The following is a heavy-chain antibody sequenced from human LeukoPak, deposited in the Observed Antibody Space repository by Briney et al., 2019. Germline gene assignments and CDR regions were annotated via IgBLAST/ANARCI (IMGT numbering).Heavy chain of an antibody. CDR1: GFTFSNAW. CDR2: IKSTTDGGTT. CDR3: STGGRRESDSSGFCLFYYGMDV. J-gene: IGHJ6*02. V-gene: IGHV3-15*01. Sequence: WGSLRLSCAASGFTFSNAWMNWVRQAPRKGLEWVGRIKSTTDGGTTDSAAPVKGRFTISRDDSKNTLYLQMDSLKTEDTAVYYCSTGGRRESDSSGFCLFYYGMDVWGQGTTLTVSS. D-gene: IGHD3-22*01.